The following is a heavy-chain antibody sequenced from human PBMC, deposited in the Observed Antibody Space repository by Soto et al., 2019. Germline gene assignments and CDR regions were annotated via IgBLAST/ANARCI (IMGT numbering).Heavy chain of an antibody. Sequence: QLQLQESGPGLVKPSETLSLTCTVSGGSISSSSYYWGWIRQPPGKGLEWIGSIYYSGSTYYNPSLKSRVTISVDTSKNQFSLKLSSVTAADTAVYYCARHIRLELPNYYYYYGMDVWGQGTTVTVSS. J-gene: IGHJ6*02. CDR3: ARHIRLELPNYYYYYGMDV. CDR1: GGSISSSSYY. D-gene: IGHD1-7*01. V-gene: IGHV4-39*01. CDR2: IYYSGST.